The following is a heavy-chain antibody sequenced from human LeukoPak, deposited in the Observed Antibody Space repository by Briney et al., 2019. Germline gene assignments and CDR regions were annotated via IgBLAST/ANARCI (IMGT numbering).Heavy chain of an antibody. J-gene: IGHJ5*02. CDR1: GGSFSGYY. Sequence: SETLSLTCAVYGGSFSGYYWSWIRQPPGKGLEWIGEINHSGSTNYNPSLKSRVTISVDTSKNQFSLKLSSVTAADTAVYYCARDRLTFDRITMVRGVRGFDPWGQGTLVTVSS. V-gene: IGHV4-34*01. CDR2: INHSGST. CDR3: ARDRLTFDRITMVRGVRGFDP. D-gene: IGHD3-10*01.